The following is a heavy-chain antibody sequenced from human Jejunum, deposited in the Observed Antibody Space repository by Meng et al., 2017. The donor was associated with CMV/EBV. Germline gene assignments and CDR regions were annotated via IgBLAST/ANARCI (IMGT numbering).Heavy chain of an antibody. Sequence: CYRSTGYFLLWVRQAPGQGLEWLGWINPNSGATSYAQNFQDRVTMTRDTSISTAYMELNRLRSDDTAVYYCARDSIGDSYFDYWGQGKVVTVSS. CDR1: CYRSTGYF. V-gene: IGHV1-2*02. CDR3: ARDSIGDSYFDY. J-gene: IGHJ4*02. CDR2: INPNSGAT. D-gene: IGHD2-21*02.